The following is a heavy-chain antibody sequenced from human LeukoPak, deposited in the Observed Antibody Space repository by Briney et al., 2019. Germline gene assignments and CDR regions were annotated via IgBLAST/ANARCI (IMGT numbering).Heavy chain of an antibody. D-gene: IGHD5-18*01. CDR1: GDSISSSSYC. V-gene: IGHV4-39*07. Sequence: ETLSLTCTVSGDSISSSSYCWGWIRQPPGKGLEWIGQIYYSGSTYYKPSLKSRVTISVETSKNQFSLKLTSVTAADTAVYYCARGHVGGYTYGGPFDIWGQGTMVTVSS. CDR3: ARGHVGGYTYGGPFDI. J-gene: IGHJ3*02. CDR2: IYYSGST.